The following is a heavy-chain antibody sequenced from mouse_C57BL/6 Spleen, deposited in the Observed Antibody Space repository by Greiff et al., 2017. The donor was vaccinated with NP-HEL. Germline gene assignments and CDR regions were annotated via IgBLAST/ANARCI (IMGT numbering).Heavy chain of an antibody. Sequence: EVMLVESGGGLVKPGGSLKLSCAASGFTFSSYTMSWVRQTPEKRLEWVATISGGGGNTYYPDSVKGRFTISRDNAKNTLYLQMSSLRSEDTALYYCARQEDGYYVGAMDYWGQGTSVTVSS. CDR2: ISGGGGNT. J-gene: IGHJ4*01. D-gene: IGHD2-3*01. CDR3: ARQEDGYYVGAMDY. CDR1: GFTFSSYT. V-gene: IGHV5-9*01.